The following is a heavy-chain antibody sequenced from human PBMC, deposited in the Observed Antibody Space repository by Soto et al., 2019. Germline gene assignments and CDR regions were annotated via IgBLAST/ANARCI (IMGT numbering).Heavy chain of an antibody. CDR1: GGSISGYY. D-gene: IGHD3-10*01. CDR2: LFYGGTT. J-gene: IGHJ4*02. V-gene: IGHV4-39*01. Sequence: QVQLQESGPGLVKPSETLSLTCTVSGGSISGYYLTWIRQPPGKGLEWVGSLFYGGTTDYNPSLKSRLTMSLDTSKNHFSLKLRSVTAADTAVYYCARHRGPAPVYWGQGTLVTASS. CDR3: ARHRGPAPVY.